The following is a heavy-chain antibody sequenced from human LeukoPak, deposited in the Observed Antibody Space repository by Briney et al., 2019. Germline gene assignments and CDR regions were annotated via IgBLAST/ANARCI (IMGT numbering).Heavy chain of an antibody. Sequence: PGGSLRLSCAASGFTFSSYAMHWVRQAPGKGLEYVSAISSNGGSTYYANSVKGRFTISRGNSKNTLYLQMGSLRAEDMAVYYCTRGTDLSRVHLGYWGQGTLVTVSS. J-gene: IGHJ4*02. D-gene: IGHD1-1*01. V-gene: IGHV3-64*01. CDR2: ISSNGGST. CDR3: TRGTDLSRVHLGY. CDR1: GFTFSSYA.